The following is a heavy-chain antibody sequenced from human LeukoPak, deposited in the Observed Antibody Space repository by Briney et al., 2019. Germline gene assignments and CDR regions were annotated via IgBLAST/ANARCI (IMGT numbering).Heavy chain of an antibody. V-gene: IGHV3-30*02. J-gene: IGHJ4*02. Sequence: PGGSLRLSCAASGFTFSSYGMHWVRQAPGKGLEWVAFIRYDGSNKYYADSAKGRFTTSRDNSKNTLYLQMNSLRAEDTAVYYCARDTTPRVVGATRYFGYWGQGTLVTVSS. CDR1: GFTFSSYG. D-gene: IGHD1-26*01. CDR3: ARDTTPRVVGATRYFGY. CDR2: IRYDGSNK.